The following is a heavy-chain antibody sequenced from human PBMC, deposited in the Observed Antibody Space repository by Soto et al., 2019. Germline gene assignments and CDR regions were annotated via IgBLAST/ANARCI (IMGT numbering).Heavy chain of an antibody. V-gene: IGHV3-74*01. CDR1: GFTFSGDW. J-gene: IGHJ4*02. CDR3: ARGPRGLYHHDY. D-gene: IGHD2-2*01. CDR2: INMDGSST. Sequence: GGSLRLSCAASGFTFSGDWMHWVRQAAGKGLAWVSRINMDGSSTNYADSVKGRFTISRDNAKNTLYLQMNSLRVDDTAVYYCARGPRGLYHHDYWGQGALVTVSS.